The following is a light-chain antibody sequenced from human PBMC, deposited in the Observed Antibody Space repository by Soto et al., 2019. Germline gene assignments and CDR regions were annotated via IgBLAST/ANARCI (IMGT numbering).Light chain of an antibody. V-gene: IGKV2-28*01. CDR2: LGS. J-gene: IGKJ2*01. Sequence: DIVMTQAPLSLPVTPGEPASISCKSSQSLEERNRDNYLDWYLQRPGQSPQLLIYLGSSRASGVPDRFSGSGSGTDFTLKISRVEAEDVGVYYCMQGQQMPYTFGQGTKLEIK. CDR1: QSLEERNRDNY. CDR3: MQGQQMPYT.